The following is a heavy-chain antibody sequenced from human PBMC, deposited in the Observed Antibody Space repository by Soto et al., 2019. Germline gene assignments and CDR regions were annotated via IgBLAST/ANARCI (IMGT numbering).Heavy chain of an antibody. Sequence: SLRLSCAASGFTFSSYAMSWVRQAPGKGLEWVSAISGSGGSTYYADSVKGRFTISRDNSKNTLYLQMNSLRAEDTAVYYCAKVSELRGVILDYWGQGTLVTVSS. CDR1: GFTFSSYA. CDR3: AKVSELRGVILDY. V-gene: IGHV3-23*01. CDR2: ISGSGGST. J-gene: IGHJ4*02. D-gene: IGHD3-10*01.